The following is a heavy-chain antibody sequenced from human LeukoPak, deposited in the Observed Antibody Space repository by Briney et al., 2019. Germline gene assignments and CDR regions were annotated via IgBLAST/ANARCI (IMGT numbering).Heavy chain of an antibody. CDR3: ASGSYYDFWSGYSRYYYYYMDV. V-gene: IGHV1-69*05. CDR2: NIPIFGTA. J-gene: IGHJ6*03. Sequence: GASVKVSCKASGGTFSSYAISWVRQAPGQGLEWMGRNIPIFGTANYAQKFQGRVTITTDESTSTAYMELSSLRSEDTAVYYCASGSYYDFWSGYSRYYYYYMDVWGKGTTVTVSS. CDR1: GGTFSSYA. D-gene: IGHD3-3*01.